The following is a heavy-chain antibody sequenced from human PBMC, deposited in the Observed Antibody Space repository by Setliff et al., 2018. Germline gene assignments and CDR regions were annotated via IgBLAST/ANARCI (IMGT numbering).Heavy chain of an antibody. Sequence: ASVKVSCKSSGFTFTDYGITWVRQVPGQGLEWMGWINNYNFNTQYAQKFHGRVTVTTDTSTTTAYMELRSPRADDTAVYYCAKEPAISLTEAIRRSYYDYALDVWGQGTTVTVSS. J-gene: IGHJ6*02. V-gene: IGHV1-18*01. CDR3: AKEPAISLTEAIRRSYYDYALDV. CDR1: GFTFTDYG. CDR2: INNYNFNT. D-gene: IGHD3-9*01.